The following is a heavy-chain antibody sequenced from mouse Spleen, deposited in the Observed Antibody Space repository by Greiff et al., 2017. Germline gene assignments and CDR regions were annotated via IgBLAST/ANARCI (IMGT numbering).Heavy chain of an antibody. D-gene: IGHD1-1*01. CDR2: IYPRSGNT. V-gene: IGHV1-81*01. CDR3: ARDGPLYYYAMDY. Sequence: QVQLKESGAELARPGASVKLSCKASGYTFTSYGISWVKQRTGQGLEWIGEIYPRSGNTYYNEKFKDKATLTADKSSSTAYMELRSLTSEDSAVYFCARDGPLYYYAMDYWVKEPQSPSPQ. J-gene: IGHJ4*01. CDR1: GYTFTSYG.